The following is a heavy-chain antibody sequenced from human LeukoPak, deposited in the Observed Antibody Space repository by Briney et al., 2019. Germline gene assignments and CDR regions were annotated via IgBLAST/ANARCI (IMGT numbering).Heavy chain of an antibody. CDR2: IKQDGGEK. J-gene: IGHJ4*02. CDR3: IGGSNMDY. D-gene: IGHD1-26*01. V-gene: IGHV3-7*01. CDR1: GFTFSSYW. Sequence: GGSLRLSXAASGFTFSSYWMSWVRQAPGKGPEWVANIKQDGGEKYYADSVKGRFTISRDNARNSLYLQMNSLRAEDTAVYYCIGGSNMDYWGQGTLVTVSS.